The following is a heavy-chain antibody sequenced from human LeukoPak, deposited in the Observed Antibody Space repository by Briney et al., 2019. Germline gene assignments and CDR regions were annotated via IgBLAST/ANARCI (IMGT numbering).Heavy chain of an antibody. Sequence: GGSLRLSCAASGFTFSSYAMHWVRQAPGKGLEWVAVISYDGSNKYYADSVKGRFTISRDNSKNTLYLQMNSLRAEDTAVYYCAKGGYQLLPDAFDIWGQGTMVTVSS. D-gene: IGHD2-2*01. J-gene: IGHJ3*02. CDR3: AKGGYQLLPDAFDI. V-gene: IGHV3-30-3*01. CDR2: ISYDGSNK. CDR1: GFTFSSYA.